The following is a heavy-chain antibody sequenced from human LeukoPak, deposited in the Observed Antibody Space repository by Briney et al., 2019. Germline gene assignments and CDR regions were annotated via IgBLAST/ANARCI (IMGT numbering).Heavy chain of an antibody. Sequence: SQTLSLTCTVSGGSISSGDYYWSWIRQPPGKGLEWIGYIYYSGSTYYNPSLKSRVTISVDTSKNQFSLKLSSVTAADTAVYFWGGGGGGYSYGHDYWGQGTLVTVSS. V-gene: IGHV4-30-4*03. CDR3: GGGGGGYSYGHDY. D-gene: IGHD5-18*01. J-gene: IGHJ4*02. CDR1: GGSISSGDYY. CDR2: IYYSGST.